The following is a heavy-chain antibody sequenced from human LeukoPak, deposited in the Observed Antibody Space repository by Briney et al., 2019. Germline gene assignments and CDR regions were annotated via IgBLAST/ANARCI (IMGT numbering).Heavy chain of an antibody. Sequence: SETLSLTCAVLGGSISGSYWTWIRQSPGKGLEWIGLIYNSGTTNYNPSLKSRVSISLDTSKNQFSLKLSSVTAADTAVYYCARDSALRYCSSTSCYAGGWFDPWGQGTLVTVSS. D-gene: IGHD2-2*01. CDR1: GGSISGSY. J-gene: IGHJ5*02. V-gene: IGHV4-4*08. CDR2: IYNSGTT. CDR3: ARDSALRYCSSTSCYAGGWFDP.